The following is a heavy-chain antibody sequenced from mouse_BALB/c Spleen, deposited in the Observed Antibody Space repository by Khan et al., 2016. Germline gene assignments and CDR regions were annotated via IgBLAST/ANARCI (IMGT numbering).Heavy chain of an antibody. CDR1: GFSLTSYG. CDR3: ARDVCWYFDV. Sequence: QVQLKESGPGLVAPSQSLSITCTVSGFSLTSYGVHWVRQPPGKGLEWLVVIWSAGSTTYNSALKSRLRISKENSTNQVFLKMNSRQTDDTAIYYCARDVCWYFDVWGAGTTVIISS. V-gene: IGHV2-6*02. D-gene: IGHD2-10*02. CDR2: IWSAGST. J-gene: IGHJ1*01.